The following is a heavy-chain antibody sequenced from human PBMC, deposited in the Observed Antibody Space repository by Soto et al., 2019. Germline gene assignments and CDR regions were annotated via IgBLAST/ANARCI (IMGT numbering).Heavy chain of an antibody. V-gene: IGHV3-21*01. CDR2: ISSSSSFI. J-gene: IGHJ4*02. CDR3: ARDPTLDYDFWSGTRDY. CDR1: EFSFSSYS. D-gene: IGHD3-3*01. Sequence: EVQLVESGGGLVKPGGSLRLSCAASEFSFSSYSMNWVRQAPWKGLEWVSSISSSSSFIYYADSVKGRFTISRDNAKNSLYLQMNSLRAEDTAVYFYARDPTLDYDFWSGTRDYWGQGTLVTVSS.